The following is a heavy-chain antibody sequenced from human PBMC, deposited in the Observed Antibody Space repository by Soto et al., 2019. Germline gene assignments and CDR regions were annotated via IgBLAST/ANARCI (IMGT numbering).Heavy chain of an antibody. CDR1: GYTFTSYA. D-gene: IGHD6-19*01. CDR2: LNAGNGNT. J-gene: IGHJ6*02. CDR3: ARYCSSGWYGWDSYYDGMDV. V-gene: IGHV1-3*01. Sequence: QVQLVQSGAEVKKPGASVKVSCKASGYTFTSYAMHWVRQAPGQRLAWMGWLNAGNGNTKYSQKFQGRVTITRDTSASTAYMALGSRRSADTAVYYCARYCSSGWYGWDSYYDGMDVWGQGSTVTVSS.